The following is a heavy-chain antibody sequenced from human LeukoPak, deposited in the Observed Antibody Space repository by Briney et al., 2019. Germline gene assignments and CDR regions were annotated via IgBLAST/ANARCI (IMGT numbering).Heavy chain of an antibody. CDR2: IYTSGST. D-gene: IGHD1-26*01. V-gene: IGHV4-4*07. Sequence: SETLSLTCTVSGGSIRSYYWSWIRQPAGKGVEWIGRIYTSGSTNYNPSLKSRVTISVDKSKNQFSLKLSSVTAADTPVYYCARDGGGRYGPDYWGQGTLVTVSS. CDR3: ARDGGGRYGPDY. J-gene: IGHJ4*02. CDR1: GGSIRSYY.